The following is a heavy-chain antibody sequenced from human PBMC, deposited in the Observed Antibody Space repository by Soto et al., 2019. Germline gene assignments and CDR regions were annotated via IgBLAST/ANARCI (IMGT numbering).Heavy chain of an antibody. J-gene: IGHJ4*02. CDR2: IKQDGSEK. CDR1: GFTFSGYW. V-gene: IGHV3-7*01. CDR3: ARAYSSGWADY. D-gene: IGHD6-19*01. Sequence: GGSLRLSCAASGFTFSGYWMSWVRQAPGKGLEWVANIKQDGSEKYYVDSGKGRFTISRDNAKNSLYLQMNSLRAEDTAVYYCARAYSSGWADYWGQGTLVTVSS.